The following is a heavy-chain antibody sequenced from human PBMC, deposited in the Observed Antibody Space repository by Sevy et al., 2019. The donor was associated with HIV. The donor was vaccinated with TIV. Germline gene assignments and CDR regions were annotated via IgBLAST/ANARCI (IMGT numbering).Heavy chain of an antibody. V-gene: IGHV4-59*11. D-gene: IGHD1-26*01. CDR2: IYYTGHI. Sequence: TLSLTCTVSGGSITSLYWNWIRQPPGKGLEWIASIYYTGHINYNPSLKSRVTLSLDTSKNQFSLRLSSVTAADTAMYYCAGENAWGRGYSWVQGTLVTVSS. J-gene: IGHJ4*02. CDR1: GGSITSLY. CDR3: AGENAWGRGYS.